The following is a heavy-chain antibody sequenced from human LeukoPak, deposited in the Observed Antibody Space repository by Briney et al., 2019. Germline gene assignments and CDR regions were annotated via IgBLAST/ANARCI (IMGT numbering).Heavy chain of an antibody. CDR2: ISGSGGST. CDR1: GFTFSSYA. Sequence: GGSLRLYCAASGFTFSSYAMSWVRQAPGKGLDWVSAISGSGGSTYYADSVKGRFTISRDNSKNTLYLQMNSLRAEDTAVYYCANDNYGDYKDYYYYGMDVWGQGTTVTVSS. V-gene: IGHV3-23*01. J-gene: IGHJ6*02. D-gene: IGHD4-17*01. CDR3: ANDNYGDYKDYYYYGMDV.